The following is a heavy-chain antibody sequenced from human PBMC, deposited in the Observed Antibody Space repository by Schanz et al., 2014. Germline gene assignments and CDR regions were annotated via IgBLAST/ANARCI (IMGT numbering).Heavy chain of an antibody. Sequence: QVQLVQSAAEVKKPGSSMKVSCKASGGTFNSYTINWVRQAPGQGLEWMGRIIPILGIANYAQKFQGRVTITADRSTSSAYMELSSLRSEYTAVYYCTRDGVVSGAGGTYWGQGILVTVSS. V-gene: IGHV1-69*08. CDR2: IIPILGIA. J-gene: IGHJ4*02. CDR1: GGTFNSYT. D-gene: IGHD6-13*01. CDR3: TRDGVVSGAGGTY.